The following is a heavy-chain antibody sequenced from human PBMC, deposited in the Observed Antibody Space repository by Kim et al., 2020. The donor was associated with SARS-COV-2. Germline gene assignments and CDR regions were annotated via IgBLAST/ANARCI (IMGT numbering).Heavy chain of an antibody. D-gene: IGHD6-13*01. V-gene: IGHV3-64D*06. J-gene: IGHJ6*02. CDR3: VKGGYSSSWSNYYYYYGMDV. Sequence: RFTISRDNSKNTLYLQMSSLRAEDTAVYYCVKGGYSSSWSNYYYYYGMDVWGQGTTVTVSS.